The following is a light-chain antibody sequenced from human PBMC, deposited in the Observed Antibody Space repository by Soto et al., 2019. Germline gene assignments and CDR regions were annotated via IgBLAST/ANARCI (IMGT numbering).Light chain of an antibody. CDR3: ASYTTSSTDV. J-gene: IGLJ1*01. CDR2: DVS. CDR1: SSDVGGYSY. Sequence: QSALTQPASVSGSPGQSIAISCTGTSSDVGGYSYVSGYQQQPGKAPKLVISDVSNRPSGVSDRFSGSKSGNTASLTISGLQTEDEADYYCASYTTSSTDVFGTGTKLTVL. V-gene: IGLV2-14*01.